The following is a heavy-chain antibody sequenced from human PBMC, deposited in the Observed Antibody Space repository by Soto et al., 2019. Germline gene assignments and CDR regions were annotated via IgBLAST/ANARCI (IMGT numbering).Heavy chain of an antibody. CDR3: ARDMALGSFDL. Sequence: GGSLRLSCAASGFTFSSYGIHWVRQAPGKGLEWVAVIWYDGSHKYYADSVKGRFTISRDDSKNTLYLQMNSLRVEDTAVYYCARDMALGSFDLWGRGTLVTVSS. D-gene: IGHD3-10*01. CDR1: GFTFSSYG. J-gene: IGHJ2*01. CDR2: IWYDGSHK. V-gene: IGHV3-33*01.